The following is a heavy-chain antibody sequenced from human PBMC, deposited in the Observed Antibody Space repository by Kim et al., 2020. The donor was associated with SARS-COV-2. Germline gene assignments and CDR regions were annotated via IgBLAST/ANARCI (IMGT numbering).Heavy chain of an antibody. D-gene: IGHD6-19*01. J-gene: IGHJ4*01. CDR2: ISYDGSNK. CDR1: GFTFSSYG. Sequence: GGSLRLSCAASGFTFSSYGMHWVRQAPGKGLEWVAVISYDGSNKYYADSVKGRFTISRDNSKNTLYLQMNSLRAEDTAVYYCALIPGIAVAGTTVFDYWG. CDR3: ALIPGIAVAGTTVFDY. V-gene: IGHV3-33*05.